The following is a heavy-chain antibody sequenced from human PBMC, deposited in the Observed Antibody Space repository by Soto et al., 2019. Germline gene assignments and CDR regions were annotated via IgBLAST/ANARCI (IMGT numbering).Heavy chain of an antibody. Sequence: EVQLLESGGGLVQPGGSPRLSCAASGFTFSSYAMSWVRQAPGKGLEWVSAIRGSGGTTYYADSVKGRFTISRDNSRSTRYLQMNSLRAEDTAVYYCAKGSGYSGYEPADYWGQGTLVTVSS. J-gene: IGHJ4*02. CDR2: IRGSGGTT. CDR1: GFTFSSYA. V-gene: IGHV3-23*01. D-gene: IGHD5-12*01. CDR3: AKGSGYSGYEPADY.